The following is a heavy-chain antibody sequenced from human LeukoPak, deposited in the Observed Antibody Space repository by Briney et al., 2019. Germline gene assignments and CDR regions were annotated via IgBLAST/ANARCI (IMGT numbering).Heavy chain of an antibody. CDR1: GGSISSGGYY. CDR3: ARQSGDYDYVWGSYRYTRLDY. CDR2: IYYSGGT. V-gene: IGHV4-31*03. J-gene: IGHJ4*02. Sequence: QVQLQESGPGLVKPSQTLSLTCTVSGGSISSGGYYWSWIRQHPGKGLEWIGYIYYSGGTYYNPSLKSRVTISVDTSKNQFSLKLSSVTAADTAVYYCARQSGDYDYVWGSYRYTRLDYWGQGTLVTVSS. D-gene: IGHD3-16*02.